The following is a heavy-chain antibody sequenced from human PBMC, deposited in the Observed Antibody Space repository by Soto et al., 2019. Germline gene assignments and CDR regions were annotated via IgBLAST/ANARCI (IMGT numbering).Heavy chain of an antibody. Sequence: SETLSLPCTVSGGSISSGGYYWSWIRQHPGKGLEWIGYIYYSGSTYYNPSLKSRVTISVDTSKNQFSLKLSSVTAADTAVYYCARVEYYYGSGSYAFDIWGQGTMVTVSS. J-gene: IGHJ3*02. CDR3: ARVEYYYGSGSYAFDI. CDR1: GGSISSGGYY. D-gene: IGHD3-10*01. V-gene: IGHV4-31*03. CDR2: IYYSGST.